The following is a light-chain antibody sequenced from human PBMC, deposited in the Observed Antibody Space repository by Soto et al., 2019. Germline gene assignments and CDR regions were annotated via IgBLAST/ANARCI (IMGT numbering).Light chain of an antibody. Sequence: QSALTQPASVSGSPGQSITLSCTGTRRDVGGYNYVSWYQQYPGKSPKLLIYDVTHRPSGVSNRFSGSKSGNTASLTISGLQAEYEAEYYCSSYTISNALPFVFGTGTKLTVL. CDR1: RRDVGGYNY. V-gene: IGLV2-14*03. CDR3: SSYTISNALPFV. J-gene: IGLJ1*01. CDR2: DVT.